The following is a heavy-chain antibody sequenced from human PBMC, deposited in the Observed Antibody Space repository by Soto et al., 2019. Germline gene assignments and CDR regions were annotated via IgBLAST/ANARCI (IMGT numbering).Heavy chain of an antibody. D-gene: IGHD5-12*01. J-gene: IGHJ6*04. CDR2: IYHNGNT. V-gene: IGHV4-4*02. CDR1: SGSISSSNW. CDR3: ARDSTGYDSHMDV. Sequence: QVQLQESGPGLVKPSGTLSLTCAVSSGSISSSNWWSWVRQPPGRGLEWIGEIYHNGNTNYNPSLKSRVTISVAKSKTQFSLELTSVTAADTAVYYCARDSTGYDSHMDVWGKGTTVTVSS.